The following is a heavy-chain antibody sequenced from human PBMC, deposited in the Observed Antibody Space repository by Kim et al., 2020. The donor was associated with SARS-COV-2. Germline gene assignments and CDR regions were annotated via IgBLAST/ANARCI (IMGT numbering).Heavy chain of an antibody. CDR3: AKDQVKDSSSWERPLDYYYYGMDV. D-gene: IGHD6-13*01. Sequence: GGSLRLSCAASGFTFSSYGMHWVRQAPGKGLEWVAVISYDGSNKYYADSVKGRFTISRDNSKNTLYLQMNSLRAEDTAVYYCAKDQVKDSSSWERPLDYYYYGMDVWGQGTTVTVSS. CDR2: ISYDGSNK. J-gene: IGHJ6*02. V-gene: IGHV3-30*18. CDR1: GFTFSSYG.